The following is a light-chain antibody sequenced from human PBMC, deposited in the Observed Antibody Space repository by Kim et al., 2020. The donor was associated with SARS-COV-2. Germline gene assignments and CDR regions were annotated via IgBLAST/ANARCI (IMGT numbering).Light chain of an antibody. V-gene: IGLV3-19*01. CDR1: SLRSYY. CDR2: GKN. CDR3: NSRDSSGNHLGVV. J-gene: IGLJ2*01. Sequence: SSELTQDPAVSVALGQTVGITCQGDSLRSYYASWYQQKPGQAPVLVIYGKNNRPSGIPDRFSGSSSGNTASLNITGAQAEDEADYYCNSRDSSGNHLGVV.